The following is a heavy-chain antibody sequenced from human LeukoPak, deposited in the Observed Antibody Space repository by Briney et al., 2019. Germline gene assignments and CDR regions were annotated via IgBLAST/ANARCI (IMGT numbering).Heavy chain of an antibody. D-gene: IGHD2-2*02. CDR3: ARDGHCSSTSCYTTGFDY. V-gene: IGHV3-33*01. CDR2: IWYDGSNK. Sequence: PGRSLRLSCAASGFTFSSYGMHWVRQAPGKGLEWVAVIWYDGSNKYYADSVKGRFTISRDNSKNTLYLQMNSLRAEDTAVYYCARDGHCSSTSCYTTGFDYWGQGTLVTVSS. J-gene: IGHJ4*02. CDR1: GFTFSSYG.